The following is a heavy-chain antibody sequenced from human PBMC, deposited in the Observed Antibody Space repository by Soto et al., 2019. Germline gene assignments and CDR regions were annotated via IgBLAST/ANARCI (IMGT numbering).Heavy chain of an antibody. D-gene: IGHD3-10*01. V-gene: IGHV3-21*01. CDR1: GFTFSSYS. CDR2: ISSSSSYI. CDR3: ARAVVRGVIHPPFDY. Sequence: EVQLVESGGGLVKPGGSLRLSCAASGFTFSSYSRNWVRQAPGKGLEWVSSISSSSSYIYYADSVKGPVTISRDNAKNSLYLQMNSLRAEDTAVYYCARAVVRGVIHPPFDYWGQGTLVTVSS. J-gene: IGHJ4*02.